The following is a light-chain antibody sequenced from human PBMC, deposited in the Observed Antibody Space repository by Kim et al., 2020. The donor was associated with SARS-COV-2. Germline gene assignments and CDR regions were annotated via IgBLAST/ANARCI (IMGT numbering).Light chain of an antibody. Sequence: GHTVMITCQGDSLRSYYASWYQQKPGQAPVLVIYGKNNRPSGIPDRFSGSSSGNTASLTITGAQAEEEADYYCNSRDSSGNHLYVFGTGTKVTVL. V-gene: IGLV3-19*01. J-gene: IGLJ1*01. CDR1: SLRSYY. CDR3: NSRDSSGNHLYV. CDR2: GKN.